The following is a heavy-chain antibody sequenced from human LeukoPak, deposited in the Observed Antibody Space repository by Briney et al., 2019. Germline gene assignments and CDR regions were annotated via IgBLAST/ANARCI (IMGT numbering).Heavy chain of an antibody. CDR1: SGSFSNYY. D-gene: IGHD6-13*01. CDR2: INQSGST. J-gene: IGHJ3*02. Sequence: SETLSLTCAVYSGSFSNYYWSWIRQPPGKGLEWIGEINQSGSTNYNPSLKSRVTISVDTSKNQFSLKLSSVTAADTAVYYCARDLSIAAAGTGGAFDIWGQGTMVTVSS. V-gene: IGHV4-34*01. CDR3: ARDLSIAAAGTGGAFDI.